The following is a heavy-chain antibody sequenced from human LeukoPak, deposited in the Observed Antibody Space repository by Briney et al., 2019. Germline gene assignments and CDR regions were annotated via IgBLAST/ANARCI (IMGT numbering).Heavy chain of an antibody. D-gene: IGHD3-10*01. J-gene: IGHJ3*02. CDR1: GFTFSDYY. V-gene: IGHV3-11*01. CDR2: ITCCGSTI. Sequence: GGSLRLSCAASGFTFSDYYMSWIRQAPGKGLEWVSYITCCGSTIYYADSVKGRFTISRDNSKNSLYLQMNSLRAEDTAVYYCARDRMTMVRGTDDAFDIWGQGTMVTVSS. CDR3: ARDRMTMVRGTDDAFDI.